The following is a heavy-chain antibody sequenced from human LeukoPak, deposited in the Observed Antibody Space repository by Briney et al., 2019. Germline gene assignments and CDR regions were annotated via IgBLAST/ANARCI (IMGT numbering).Heavy chain of an antibody. D-gene: IGHD3-22*01. V-gene: IGHV4-39*01. J-gene: IGHJ4*02. Sequence: SETLSLTCAVSGGSVSSTTYNTTYYWGWIRQPPGKGLEFIGTIYYSGSPDYNPSLKSRVTISVDRSKNQFSLKLTSVTAADTAVYYCAGHADSATYYSPFDHWGQGTLVTVSS. CDR1: GGSVSSTTYNTTYY. CDR3: AGHADSATYYSPFDH. CDR2: IYYSGSP.